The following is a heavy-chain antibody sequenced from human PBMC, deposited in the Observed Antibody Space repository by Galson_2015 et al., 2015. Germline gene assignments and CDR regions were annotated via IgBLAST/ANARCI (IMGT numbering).Heavy chain of an antibody. Sequence: QSGAEVKKPGESLKISCKASGYTFTDYWIGWVRQMPGKGLEWMGIIYPADSDTIFSTSFQGQVTMSADKSINTAYLQWSSLKASDSAMYYCARRAVGATVCSWGPSDHWGQGTLVTVSS. CDR2: IYPADSDT. V-gene: IGHV5-51*03. D-gene: IGHD1-26*01. J-gene: IGHJ4*02. CDR1: GYTFTDYW. CDR3: ARRAVGATVCSWGPSDH.